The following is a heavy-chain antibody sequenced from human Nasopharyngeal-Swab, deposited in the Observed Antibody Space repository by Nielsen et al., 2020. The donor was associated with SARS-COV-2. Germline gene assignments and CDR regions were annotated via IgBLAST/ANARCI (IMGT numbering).Heavy chain of an antibody. CDR1: GFTFSSYA. Sequence: GGSLRLSCAASGFTFSSYAMSWVRQAPGKGLEWVGRIKSKTDGGTTDYAAPVKGRFTISRDDSKNTLYLQMNSLKTEDTAVYYCTRGGLYGMDVWGQGTTVTVSS. V-gene: IGHV3-15*01. CDR2: IKSKTDGGTT. CDR3: TRGGLYGMDV. J-gene: IGHJ6*02. D-gene: IGHD3-16*01.